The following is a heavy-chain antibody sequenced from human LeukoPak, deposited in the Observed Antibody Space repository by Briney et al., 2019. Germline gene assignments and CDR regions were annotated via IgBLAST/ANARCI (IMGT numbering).Heavy chain of an antibody. Sequence: SGGSLRLSCAVSGFTLSSYSIQWDRQAPGKGLVWVSRINSDGGSPAYADFVKGRFTISRNSAKSTLYLQMNSLRDADMAVYYCGRDYNYYSMDVWGKGTTVTVSS. CDR3: GRDYNYYSMDV. J-gene: IGHJ6*03. CDR2: INSDGGSP. CDR1: GFTLSSYS. V-gene: IGHV3-74*03.